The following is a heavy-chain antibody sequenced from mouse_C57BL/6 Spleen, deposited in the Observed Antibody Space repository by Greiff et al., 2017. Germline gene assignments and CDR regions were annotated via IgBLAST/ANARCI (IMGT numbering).Heavy chain of an antibody. CDR2: IDPANGNT. Sequence: EVQLQQSVAELVRPGASVKLSCTASGFNIKNTCMHWVKQRPEQGLEWIGRIDPANGNTKYDAKFQGKATMTADTSSNTAYLQLSSLTSEDTAIYYCASGYDEDYAMDYWGQGTSVTVSS. D-gene: IGHD2-2*01. J-gene: IGHJ4*01. CDR3: ASGYDEDYAMDY. V-gene: IGHV14-3*01. CDR1: GFNIKNTC.